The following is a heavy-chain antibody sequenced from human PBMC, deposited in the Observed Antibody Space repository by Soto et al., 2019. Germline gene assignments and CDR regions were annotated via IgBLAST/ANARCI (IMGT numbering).Heavy chain of an antibody. V-gene: IGHV4-31*03. CDR3: ARSYDSSGYYAFDI. D-gene: IGHD3-22*01. CDR1: GGSISSGGYY. Sequence: QVQLQESGPGLVKPSQTLSLTCTVSGGSISSGGYYWSWIRQHPGKCLEWIGYIYYSGSTYYNPSLKSRLTISVDTSKNQFSLKLSSVTAADTAVYYCARSYDSSGYYAFDIWGQGRIVTVSS. J-gene: IGHJ3*02. CDR2: IYYSGST.